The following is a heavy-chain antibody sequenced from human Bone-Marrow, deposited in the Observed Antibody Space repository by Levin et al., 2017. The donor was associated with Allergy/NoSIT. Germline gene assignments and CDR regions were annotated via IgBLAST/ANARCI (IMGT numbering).Heavy chain of an antibody. CDR2: IYWDDDK. CDR1: GFSLSPGGVG. CDR3: AHRQVGNNNWNWGDFDY. V-gene: IGHV2-5*02. J-gene: IGHJ4*02. D-gene: IGHD1-1*01. Sequence: SGPTLVKPTQTLTLTCTFSGFSLSPGGVGVGWIRQPPGKALEWLAFIYWDDDKRYSPSLKSRLTITKDTSKNQVVLTMTNMDPVDTATYFCAHRQVGNNNWNWGDFDYWGQGTLVTVSS.